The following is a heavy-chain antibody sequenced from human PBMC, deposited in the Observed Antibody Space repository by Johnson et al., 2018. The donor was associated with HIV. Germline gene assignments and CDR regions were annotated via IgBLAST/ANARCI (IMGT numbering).Heavy chain of an antibody. CDR1: GFTFSSYA. J-gene: IGHJ3*02. CDR2: ISYDGSDK. Sequence: QVQLVESGGGVVQPGRSLRLSCAASGFTFSSYAMHWVRQAPAKGLEWVAVISYDGSDKYYADSVKGRFTISRDDSKNTLYLQMNSLRPDDSAVYYCARDRWLGDAFDIWGQGTMVTVSS. V-gene: IGHV3-30*14. D-gene: IGHD6-19*01. CDR3: ARDRWLGDAFDI.